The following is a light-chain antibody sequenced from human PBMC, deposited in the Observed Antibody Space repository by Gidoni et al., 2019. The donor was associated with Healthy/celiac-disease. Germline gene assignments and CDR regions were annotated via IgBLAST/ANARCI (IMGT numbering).Light chain of an antibody. J-gene: IGKJ1*01. Sequence: IQMTPSPTSLSASVGDRVTITRRASQGISSYLTWYQQKPGKAPKLLIYAASSLQSGVPSRFSGSGSGTDFTLTISSLQPEDFATYYCQQSYSTPQTFXQXTKVXIK. V-gene: IGKV1-39*01. CDR1: QGISSY. CDR3: QQSYSTPQT. CDR2: AAS.